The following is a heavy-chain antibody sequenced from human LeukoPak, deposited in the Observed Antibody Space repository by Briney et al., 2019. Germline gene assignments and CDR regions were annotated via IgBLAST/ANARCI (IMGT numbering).Heavy chain of an antibody. J-gene: IGHJ4*02. V-gene: IGHV3-74*01. D-gene: IGHD3-10*01. CDR3: ARASSGLGSYSVDY. Sequence: PGGSLRLSCVASGFTFSSFWMHWVRQAPGKGLLWVSRINGDGSSTYYADSVKGRFTISRDNAKNTLYLQMNSLRAEDMAVYYCARASSGLGSYSVDYWGQGTLVTVSS. CDR1: GFTFSSFW. CDR2: INGDGSST.